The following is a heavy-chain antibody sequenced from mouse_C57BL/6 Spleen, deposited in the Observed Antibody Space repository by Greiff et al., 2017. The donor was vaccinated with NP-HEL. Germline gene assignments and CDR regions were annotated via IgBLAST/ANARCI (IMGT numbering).Heavy chain of an antibody. CDR2: IDPSDSYT. V-gene: IGHV1-69*01. J-gene: IGHJ4*01. D-gene: IGHD2-2*01. Sequence: VQLQQPGAELVMPGASVKLSCKASGYTFTSYWMHWVKQRPGQGLEWIGEIDPSDSYTNYNQKFKGKSTLTVDKSSSTAYMQLSSLTSEDSAVYYCARRGVTTCMDYWGQGTSVTVSS. CDR1: GYTFTSYW. CDR3: ARRGVTTCMDY.